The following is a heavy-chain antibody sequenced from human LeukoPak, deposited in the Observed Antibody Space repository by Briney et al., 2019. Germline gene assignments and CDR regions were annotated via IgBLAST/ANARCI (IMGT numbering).Heavy chain of an antibody. CDR2: ISGRRGGT. D-gene: IGHD3-10*01. CDR1: GFTFNNFG. J-gene: IGHJ6*03. V-gene: IGHV3-23*01. Sequence: GGSLRLSCAASGFTFNNFGMSWVRQAPGKGLEWGATISGRRGGTFYADSVKGRFTSSKDNSKKTLYLQMDGLRAEDTAVYYCAKHNAIRGVQKYYYSYMDAWGKGTTVTISS. CDR3: AKHNAIRGVQKYYYSYMDA.